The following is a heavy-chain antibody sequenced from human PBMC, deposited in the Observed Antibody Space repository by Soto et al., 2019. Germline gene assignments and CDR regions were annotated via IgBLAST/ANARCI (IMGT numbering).Heavy chain of an antibody. J-gene: IGHJ6*02. CDR2: IYYSGIT. Sequence: SETLSLTCTVSGGSISSSSYYWGWIRQPPGKGLEWIGSIYYSGITYYNPSLKSRVTISVDTSKNQFSLKLSSVTAADTAVYYCARLLRGYSYSLYYYYGMDVWGQGTTVTVSS. CDR3: ARLLRGYSYSLYYYYGMDV. D-gene: IGHD5-18*01. V-gene: IGHV4-39*01. CDR1: GGSISSSSYY.